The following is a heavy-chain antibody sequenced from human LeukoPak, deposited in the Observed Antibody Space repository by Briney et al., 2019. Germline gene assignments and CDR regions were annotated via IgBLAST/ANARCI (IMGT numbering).Heavy chain of an antibody. CDR3: ARDEIYYDILTGYRHFDY. D-gene: IGHD3-9*01. V-gene: IGHV3-7*01. CDR1: GSTFSSYW. Sequence: GGSLRLSCEASGSTFSSYWMSWVRQAPGKGLEWVANIKQDGSEKKYLDSVKGRFTISRDNAKNSMYLQMNSLRAEDTAVYYCARDEIYYDILTGYRHFDYWGQGTLVTVFS. CDR2: IKQDGSEK. J-gene: IGHJ4*02.